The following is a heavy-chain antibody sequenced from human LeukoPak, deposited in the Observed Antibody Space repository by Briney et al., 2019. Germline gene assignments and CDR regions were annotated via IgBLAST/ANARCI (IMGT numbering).Heavy chain of an antibody. V-gene: IGHV3-33*01. CDR1: GITFNA. CDR3: ARKLFGSGSYPDC. D-gene: IGHD3-10*01. J-gene: IGHJ4*02. Sequence: PGTSLRLSCAASGITFNAIHWVRQAPGKGLEWVALTWYDGRNKYYADSVKGRFTISIDNSKNMVYLHMNSLKAGDTAVYYCARKLFGSGSYPDCRGQGALVAV. CDR2: TWYDGRNK.